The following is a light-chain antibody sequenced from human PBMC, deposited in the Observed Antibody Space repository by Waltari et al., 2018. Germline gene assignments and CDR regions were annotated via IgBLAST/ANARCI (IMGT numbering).Light chain of an antibody. CDR1: QAVSNDY. V-gene: IGKV3-20*01. CDR3: QQCGSSPWT. J-gene: IGKJ1*01. Sequence: EIVLTQSPGTLSLSPGERATLSCRASQAVSNDYLAWYQQRPGQAPRLLVYGASKRGNGIPDRFTGSGSGTDFTLTISRLEPEDFAVYYCQQCGSSPWTFGQGTKVEIK. CDR2: GAS.